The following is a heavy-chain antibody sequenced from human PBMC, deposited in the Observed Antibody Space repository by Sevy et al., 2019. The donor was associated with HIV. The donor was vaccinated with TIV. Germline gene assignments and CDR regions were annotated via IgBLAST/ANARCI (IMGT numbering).Heavy chain of an antibody. D-gene: IGHD3-10*01. CDR1: GFNFNTYA. CDR3: AKDRVSGTYYTGDLDY. J-gene: IGHJ4*02. V-gene: IGHV3-23*01. CDR2: ITATGDRT. Sequence: GGSLRLSCAASGFNFNTYAMNWVRQTPDKGLEWVSGITATGDRTFYTDSVRGRFTMSRDNSKNTVYLQMNSLRAEDTAVYYCAKDRVSGTYYTGDLDYWGQGTLVTVSS.